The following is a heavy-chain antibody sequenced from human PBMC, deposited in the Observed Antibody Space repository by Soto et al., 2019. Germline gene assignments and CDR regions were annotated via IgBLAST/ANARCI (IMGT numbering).Heavy chain of an antibody. CDR1: GYSFTSYC. V-gene: IGHV5-51*01. J-gene: IGHJ4*02. CDR2: IYPGDSDT. D-gene: IGHD3-10*01. Sequence: PVESVTISCNASGYSFTSYCLGSVRQMPGKGLEWMGIIYPGDSDTRYSPSFQGQVTISADKSISTAYLQWSSLKASDTAMYYCASMVRGVPAYWGQGTLVTVSS. CDR3: ASMVRGVPAY.